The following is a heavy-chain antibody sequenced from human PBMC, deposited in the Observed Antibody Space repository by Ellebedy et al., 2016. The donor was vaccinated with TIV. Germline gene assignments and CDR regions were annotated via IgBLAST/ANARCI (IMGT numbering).Heavy chain of an antibody. Sequence: GESLKISXAASGFTFSGYWMTWVRQAPGKGLEWVANINPHGSVMYYVDSVKGRFTISRDNAKSSLYLQLDSLRDEDTAVYYCARDLSPANSANYYDAFDIWGQGTLVAASS. CDR1: GFTFSGYW. CDR2: INPHGSVM. V-gene: IGHV3-7*04. CDR3: ARDLSPANSANYYDAFDI. J-gene: IGHJ3*02. D-gene: IGHD1-26*01.